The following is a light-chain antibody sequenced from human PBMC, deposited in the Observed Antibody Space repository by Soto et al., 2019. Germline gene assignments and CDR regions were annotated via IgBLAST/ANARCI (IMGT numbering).Light chain of an antibody. CDR2: GAS. CDR3: QQYGSAPPRT. V-gene: IGKV3-20*01. CDR1: QSVSNDF. J-gene: IGKJ1*01. Sequence: VWTQAPVILSMYPGERATLSCRASQSVSNDFLAWYQQRPGQAPRLLIYGASTRATDVPDRFSGSGSGADFTLTISRLEPEDFAVYYCQQYGSAPPRTFGQGTKVDIK.